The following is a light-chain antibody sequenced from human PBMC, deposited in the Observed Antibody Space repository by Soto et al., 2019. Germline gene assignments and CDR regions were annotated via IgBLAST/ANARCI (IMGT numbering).Light chain of an antibody. CDR2: AAS. Sequence: DIQMTQSPSSLSASVGDRVTITCRASQSIYSFLHWYQQKPGKAPKLLIYAASTLQSGVPSRFSGSGSGTDFPLIIGGLQPDDFATFYCQRSHAARSFGQGTKVDMK. J-gene: IGKJ1*01. V-gene: IGKV1-39*01. CDR1: QSIYSF. CDR3: QRSHAARS.